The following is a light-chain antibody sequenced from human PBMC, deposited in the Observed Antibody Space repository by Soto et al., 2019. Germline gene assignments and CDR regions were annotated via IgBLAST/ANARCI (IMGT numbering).Light chain of an antibody. V-gene: IGKV3-20*01. J-gene: IGKJ2*01. CDR3: HHYDYSSYS. CDR2: GAS. CDR1: QSVTSNY. Sequence: EIVLTQSPGTLSLSPGERATLSCRASQSVTSNYLAWYQQKPGQAPRLLMYGASSRATGIPDRFSGGGSGTDFTLTITRLEPEDFAVYFCHHYDYSSYSFGQGTKLEIK.